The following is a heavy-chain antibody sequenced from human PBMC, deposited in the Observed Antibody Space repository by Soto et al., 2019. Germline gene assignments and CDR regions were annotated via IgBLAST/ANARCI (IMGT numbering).Heavy chain of an antibody. CDR3: VKDMSTQPYYFDY. CDR1: GFTFDDYA. J-gene: IGHJ4*02. CDR2: ISWNSGSI. V-gene: IGHV3-9*01. Sequence: GGSLRLSCAASGFTFDDYAMHWVRQAPGKGLEWVSGISWNSGSIGYADSVKGRFTISRDNAKNSLYLQMNSLRAEDTALYYCVKDMSTQPYYFDYWGQGTLVTVS.